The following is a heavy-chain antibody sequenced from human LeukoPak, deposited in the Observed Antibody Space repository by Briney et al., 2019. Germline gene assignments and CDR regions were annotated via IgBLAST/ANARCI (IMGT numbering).Heavy chain of an antibody. CDR3: ARTDYSSSSMYYYYYMDV. J-gene: IGHJ6*03. D-gene: IGHD6-6*01. V-gene: IGHV3-7*01. CDR1: GFTFSSYW. CDR2: IKQDGSEK. Sequence: PGGSLRLSCAASGFTFSSYWMSWVRQAPGKGLEWVANIKQDGSEKYYVDSVKGRFTISRDNAKNSLYLQMNSLRAEDTAVYYCARTDYSSSSMYYYYYMDVWGKGTTVTVSS.